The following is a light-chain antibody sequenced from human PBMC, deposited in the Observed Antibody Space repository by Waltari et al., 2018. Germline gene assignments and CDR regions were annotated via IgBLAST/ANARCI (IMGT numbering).Light chain of an antibody. CDR3: QSYDISLSEGV. V-gene: IGLV1-40*01. CDR1: SSNIGAGSD. CDR2: SQA. J-gene: IGLJ3*02. Sequence: QSVLTQPPSVSGAPGERVTISCTGTSSNIGAGSDVHWYQLLPGTAPKLLIHSQAPVPSGVPGRLAGFKSGTSDFLTITGLQAEDEGDYDCQSYDISLSEGVFVGGTMLTVL.